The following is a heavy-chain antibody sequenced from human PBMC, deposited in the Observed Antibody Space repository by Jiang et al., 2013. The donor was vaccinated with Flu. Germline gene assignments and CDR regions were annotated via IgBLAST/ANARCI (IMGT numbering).Heavy chain of an antibody. CDR3: AKDVVGRRWLQQQYYFDY. D-gene: IGHD5-24*01. CDR2: T. Sequence: TYYADSVKGRFTISRDNSKNTLYLQMNSLRAEDTAVYYCAKDVVGRRWLQQQYYFDYWGQGTLVTVSS. J-gene: IGHJ4*02. V-gene: IGHV3-23*01.